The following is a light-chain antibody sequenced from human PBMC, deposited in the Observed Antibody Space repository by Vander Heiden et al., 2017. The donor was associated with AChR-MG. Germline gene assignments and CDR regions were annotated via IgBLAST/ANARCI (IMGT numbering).Light chain of an antibody. CDR2: WAS. CDR3: QQYYSTPRT. J-gene: IGKJ1*01. Sequence: DIVMTQSPDSLALALGERATINCRSSQSVLYSSNNKNYLAWYQQKPGQPPKLLISWASTRESGVPDRFSGSGSGTHFTLTISRLLAEDVAVYYCQQYYSTPRTFGQGTKVEIK. CDR1: QSVLYSSNNKNY. V-gene: IGKV4-1*01.